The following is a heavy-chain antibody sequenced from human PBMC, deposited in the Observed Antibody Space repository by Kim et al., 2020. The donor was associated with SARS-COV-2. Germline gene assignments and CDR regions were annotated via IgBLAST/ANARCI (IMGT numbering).Heavy chain of an antibody. Sequence: SETLSLTCTVSGGSISSGDYYWSWIRQPPGKGLEWIGYIYYSGSTYYNPSLKSRVTISVDTSKNQFSLKLSSVTAADTAVYYCARGEGITIFGVVIIGAFDIWGQGTMVPVSS. CDR1: GGSISSGDYY. D-gene: IGHD3-3*01. CDR2: IYYSGST. V-gene: IGHV4-30-4*01. J-gene: IGHJ3*02. CDR3: ARGEGITIFGVVIIGAFDI.